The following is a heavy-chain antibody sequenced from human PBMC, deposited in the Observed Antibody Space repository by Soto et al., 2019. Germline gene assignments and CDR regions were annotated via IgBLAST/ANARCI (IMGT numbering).Heavy chain of an antibody. CDR1: GGSISSGDYY. V-gene: IGHV4-39*01. J-gene: IGHJ3*02. CDR3: ASVFEGYCSGGSCLDAFDI. D-gene: IGHD2-15*01. CDR2: AYDNGNM. Sequence: PSETLSLTCTVSGGSISSGDYYWGWIRQPPGKGPEWIGSAYDNGNMYYNPSLRSRVTISVDTSMDQFSLEMTSVTAADTAVYYCASVFEGYCSGGSCLDAFDIWGQGTMVTVSS.